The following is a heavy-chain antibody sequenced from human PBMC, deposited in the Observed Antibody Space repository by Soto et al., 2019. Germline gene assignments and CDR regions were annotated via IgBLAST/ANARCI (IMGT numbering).Heavy chain of an antibody. V-gene: IGHV4-31*02. J-gene: IGHJ4*02. Sequence: VQLKEPGPGLGRPSQTRPLTSPVLVGSSTGVGYSWSWTRQPPGKGLEWIGNIFFTGTPSSNPSLKIRVTVSVDTSKNQFSLKLSSVTAADTAVYYCARSYYNSYVFGYWGQGALVTVSS. CDR1: VGSSTGVGYS. D-gene: IGHD3-22*01. CDR2: IFFTGTP. CDR3: ARSYYNSYVFGY.